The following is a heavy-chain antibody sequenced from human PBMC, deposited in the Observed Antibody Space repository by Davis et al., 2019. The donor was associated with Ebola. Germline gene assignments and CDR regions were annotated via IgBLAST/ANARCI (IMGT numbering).Heavy chain of an antibody. Sequence: MPSETLSLTCTVSGGSIGSSSYYWGWIRQPPGKGLEWIGSIYYSGSTYYNPSLKSRVTISVDTSKNQFSLKLSSVTAADTAVYYCNMVIGYYGMDVGGQGTTVTVSS. V-gene: IGHV4-39*01. CDR1: GGSIGSSSYY. D-gene: IGHD3-22*01. J-gene: IGHJ6*02. CDR2: IYYSGST. CDR3: NMVIGYYGMDV.